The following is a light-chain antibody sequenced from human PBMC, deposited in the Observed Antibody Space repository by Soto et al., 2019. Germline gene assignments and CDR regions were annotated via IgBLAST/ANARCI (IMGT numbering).Light chain of an antibody. V-gene: IGKV2-28*01. CDR3: MQALQSPRT. CDR2: LAS. Sequence: DIVMTQSPLSLPVMPGEPASISCRSSQSLLHSNGYNFLDWYLQRPGQSPRLLIYLASNRSSGVPDRFSGSGSGTDFTLKISRVEAEDVGVYYCMQALQSPRTFGHGTKVEIK. CDR1: QSLLHSNGYNF. J-gene: IGKJ1*01.